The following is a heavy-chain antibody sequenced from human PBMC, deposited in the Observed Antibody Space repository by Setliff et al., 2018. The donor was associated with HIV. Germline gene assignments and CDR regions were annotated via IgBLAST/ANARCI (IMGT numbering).Heavy chain of an antibody. J-gene: IGHJ4*02. CDR2: IYTSGST. CDR3: ARGLSFYDPGGFDY. CDR1: GGSISSYY. D-gene: IGHD3-22*01. V-gene: IGHV4-4*09. Sequence: SETLSLTCTVSGGSISSYYWSWIRQPPGKGLEWIGYIYTSGSTNYNPSLKSRVTISVDTSKNQFCLKLSSVTAADTAVYYCARGLSFYDPGGFDYWGQGTLVTVSS.